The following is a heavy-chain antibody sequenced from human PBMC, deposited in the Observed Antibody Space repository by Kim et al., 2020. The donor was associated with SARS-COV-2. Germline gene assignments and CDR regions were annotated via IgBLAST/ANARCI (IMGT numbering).Heavy chain of an antibody. J-gene: IGHJ4*02. CDR1: GGSISSYY. CDR2: IYYSGST. D-gene: IGHD3-16*02. Sequence: SETLSLTCTVSGGSISSYYWSWIRQPPGKGLEWIGYIYYSGSTNYNPSLKSRVTISVDTSKNQFSLKLSSVTAADTAVYYCARVPYMITFGGVIVPSYFDYWGQGTLVTVSS. V-gene: IGHV4-59*13. CDR3: ARVPYMITFGGVIVPSYFDY.